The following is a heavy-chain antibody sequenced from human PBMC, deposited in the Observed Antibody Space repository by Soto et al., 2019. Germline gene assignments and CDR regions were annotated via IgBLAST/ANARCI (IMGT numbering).Heavy chain of an antibody. CDR1: GGSISSGGYY. D-gene: IGHD2-15*01. CDR2: IYYSGST. J-gene: IGHJ6*02. CDR3: ARETWGCSGGSCHLTYYGMDV. Sequence: SETLSLTCTVSGGSISSGGYYWSWIRQHPGKGLEWIGYIYYSGSTYYNPSLKSRVTISVDTSKNQFSLKLSSVTAADTAVYYCARETWGCSGGSCHLTYYGMDVWGQGTTVTVSS. V-gene: IGHV4-31*03.